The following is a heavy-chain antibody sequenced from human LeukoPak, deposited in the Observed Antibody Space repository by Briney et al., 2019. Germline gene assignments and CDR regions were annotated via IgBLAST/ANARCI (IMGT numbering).Heavy chain of an antibody. CDR3: AKGTAYYSLGP. CDR1: GFTFSNYG. V-gene: IGHV3-23*01. J-gene: IGHJ5*02. D-gene: IGHD3/OR15-3a*01. CDR2: IRGSATNT. Sequence: GGSLRLSCAASGFTFSNYGMSWVRQAPGKGLEWVSHIRGSATNTYYAASVKGRFTISRDNSKNTLYPQMNSLRAEDTAMYYCAKGTAYYSLGPWGQGTLATVSS.